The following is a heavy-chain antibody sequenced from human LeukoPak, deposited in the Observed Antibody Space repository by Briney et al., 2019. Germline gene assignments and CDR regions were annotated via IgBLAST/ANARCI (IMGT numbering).Heavy chain of an antibody. CDR3: ARDASLGDWFDP. D-gene: IGHD3-16*01. V-gene: IGHV3-74*01. CDR2: INDDGSTT. CDR1: GFTFSSYW. J-gene: IGHJ5*02. Sequence: GGSLRLSCAASGFTFSSYWMHWVRQAPGKGLVWVSRINDDGSTTSYADSVKGRFTISRDNAKNTLYLQMNSLRAEDTAVYYCARDASLGDWFDPWGQGTLVTVSS.